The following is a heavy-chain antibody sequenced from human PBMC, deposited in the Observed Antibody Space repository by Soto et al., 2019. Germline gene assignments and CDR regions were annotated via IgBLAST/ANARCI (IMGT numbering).Heavy chain of an antibody. V-gene: IGHV1-46*01. CDR3: ARHGSWHRGSSWSSYYYYGMDV. D-gene: IGHD6-13*01. CDR1: GYTFTSYY. Sequence: QVQLVQSGAEVKKPGASVKVSCKASGYTFTSYYMHWVRQAPGQGLEWMGIINPSGGSTSYAQKFQGRVTMTRDTSTSTVYMELSSLRSEDTAVYYCARHGSWHRGSSWSSYYYYGMDVWGQGTTVTVSS. CDR2: INPSGGST. J-gene: IGHJ6*02.